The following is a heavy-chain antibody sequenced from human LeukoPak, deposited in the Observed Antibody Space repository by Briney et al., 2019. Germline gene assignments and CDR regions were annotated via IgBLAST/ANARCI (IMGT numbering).Heavy chain of an antibody. J-gene: IGHJ4*02. CDR1: GGSINSYY. CDR3: ARGGKATVVTM. D-gene: IGHD4-23*01. V-gene: IGHV4-4*07. Sequence: SETLSLTCTVSGGSINSYYWSWIRQPAGKGLEWIGRIYSCGSTNYNPSLKSRVSMSVDTSKNQFSLKLTSVTAADTALYYCARGGKATVVTMWGQGILVTVSS. CDR2: IYSCGST.